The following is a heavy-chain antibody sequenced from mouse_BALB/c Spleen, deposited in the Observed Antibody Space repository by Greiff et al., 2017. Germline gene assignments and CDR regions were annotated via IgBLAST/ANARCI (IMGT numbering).Heavy chain of an antibody. J-gene: IGHJ2*01. Sequence: QVQLPQSGPGLVQPSQILSITCTVSGFPLPCLGVPWVRPSPGKGLEWLGVIWSGESYDYNAAFISRLSISKNNSKSQVFLKMNSLQAKDTAIYYCARNYGNYGFDYWGQGTTLTVSS. V-gene: IGHV2-2*02. CDR1: GFPLPCLG. CDR2: IWSGESY. D-gene: IGHD2-1*01. CDR3: ARNYGNYGFDY.